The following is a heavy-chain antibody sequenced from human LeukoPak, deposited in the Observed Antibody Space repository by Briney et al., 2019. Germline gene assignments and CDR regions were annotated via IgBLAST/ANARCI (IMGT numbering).Heavy chain of an antibody. J-gene: IGHJ4*02. Sequence: GGSLRLSCAASEFTFGSFWMSWVRQALGKGLEWVANIKEDGSDKYYVDSVKGRFTISRDNAKNSLYLQMNSLRAEDTAVYYCARDYRARLDYWGQGTLVTVSS. CDR3: ARDYRARLDY. V-gene: IGHV3-7*01. CDR1: EFTFGSFW. CDR2: IKEDGSDK.